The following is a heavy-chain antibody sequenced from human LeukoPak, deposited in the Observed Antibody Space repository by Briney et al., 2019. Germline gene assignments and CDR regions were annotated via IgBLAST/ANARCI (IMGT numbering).Heavy chain of an antibody. D-gene: IGHD3-3*01. V-gene: IGHV1-2*02. J-gene: IGHJ6*03. CDR1: GYTFTGYY. CDR3: ATDPRTTVFGTFRYYYMDV. CDR2: INPDSGYT. Sequence: ASVKVSCKASGYTFTGYYMHWVRQAPGQGLEWMGWINPDSGYTNYAQKFQGRVTMTRDTSINTAYMELSRLTSDDTAVYYCATDPRTTVFGTFRYYYMDVWGEGTTVAVSS.